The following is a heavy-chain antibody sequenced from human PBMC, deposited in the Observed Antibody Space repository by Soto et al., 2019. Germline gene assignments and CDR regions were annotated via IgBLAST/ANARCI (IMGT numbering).Heavy chain of an antibody. J-gene: IGHJ4*02. D-gene: IGHD3-16*02. V-gene: IGHV1-18*01. CDR3: ARSYYDYIWGSYRQEGRFDY. CDR2: ISADNGNT. Sequence: GASVKVSCKASGYTFTNYAMHWVRQDPGQGLEWMGWISADNGNTNYAQKLQGRVTMTTDTSTSTAYMELRSLRSDDTAVYYCARSYYDYIWGSYRQEGRFDYWGQGTLVTVSS. CDR1: GYTFTNYA.